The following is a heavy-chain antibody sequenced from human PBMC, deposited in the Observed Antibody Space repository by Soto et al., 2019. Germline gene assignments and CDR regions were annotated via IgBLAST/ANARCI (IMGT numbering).Heavy chain of an antibody. V-gene: IGHV4-30-4*01. CDR2: IYISGTT. D-gene: IGHD5-12*01. CDR3: ARVPPPYSFSYDD. CDR1: GVSIGSGDYY. J-gene: IGHJ4*02. Sequence: LSLTCNVSGVSIGSGDYYWSWIRQPPGKGLEWIGYIYISGTTYYNPSLKSRLTISLDTSRNVFSLKLRSVTAADTAVYYCARVPPPYSFSYDDWGQGTLVTVSS.